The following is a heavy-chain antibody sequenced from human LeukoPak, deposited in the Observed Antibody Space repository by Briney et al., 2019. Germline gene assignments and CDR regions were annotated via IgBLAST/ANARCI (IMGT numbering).Heavy chain of an antibody. Sequence: SETLSLTCTVSGGSISSSSYYWSWIRQPPGKGLEWIGYIYYSGSTNYNPSLKSRVTISVDTSKNQFSLKLSSVTAADTAVYYCASRYYDFWSGYYIDNYYYYMDVWGKGTTVTVSS. CDR3: ASRYYDFWSGYYIDNYYYYMDV. CDR1: GGSISSSSYY. D-gene: IGHD3-3*01. CDR2: IYYSGST. J-gene: IGHJ6*03. V-gene: IGHV4-61*01.